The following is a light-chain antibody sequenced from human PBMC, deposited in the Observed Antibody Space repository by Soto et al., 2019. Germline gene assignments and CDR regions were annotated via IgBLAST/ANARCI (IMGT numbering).Light chain of an antibody. V-gene: IGLV1-47*02. Sequence: QSVLTQSPSASVTPGQRVTISCYGSSSNIGSYPVYWYQQLPGTAPKLLINSDDQRPSGVPDRFSASKSGTSASLAISGLPSECEADYYCAVWDASRSGRVFGAETKVPGL. CDR1: SSNIGSYP. CDR2: SDD. J-gene: IGLJ1*01. CDR3: AVWDASRSGRV.